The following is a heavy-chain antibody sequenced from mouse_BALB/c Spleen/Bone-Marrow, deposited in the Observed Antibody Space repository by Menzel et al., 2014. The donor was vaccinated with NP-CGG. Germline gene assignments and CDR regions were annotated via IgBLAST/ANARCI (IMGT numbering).Heavy chain of an antibody. CDR2: IFPGDGDT. CDR3: ARGDFDYDFTMDY. Sequence: VQLQQSGAELVRPGSSVKISCKASGYVFSSYWMNWVKQRPGQGLEWIGQIFPGDGDTNYNGQFKGKATLTADRSSSTAFMQLSSLTSEDSAVYFCARGDFDYDFTMDYWGQGTSATVSS. CDR1: GYVFSSYW. D-gene: IGHD2-4*01. V-gene: IGHV1-80*01. J-gene: IGHJ4*01.